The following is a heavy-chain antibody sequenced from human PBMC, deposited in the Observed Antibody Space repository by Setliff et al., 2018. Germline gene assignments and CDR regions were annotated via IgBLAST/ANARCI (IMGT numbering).Heavy chain of an antibody. V-gene: IGHV3-7*03. CDR3: VRDWYFYDTSGYFKGAPFDY. J-gene: IGHJ4*02. Sequence: LRLSCAASGLTFSSDWMSWVSQAPGKGLEWVANIKQDGSEKYYVDSVKGRFTISRDNAKNSLYLQMNSLRAEDSAVYYCVRDWYFYDTSGYFKGAPFDYWGQGTPVTVSS. CDR2: IKQDGSEK. D-gene: IGHD3-22*01. CDR1: GLTFSSDW.